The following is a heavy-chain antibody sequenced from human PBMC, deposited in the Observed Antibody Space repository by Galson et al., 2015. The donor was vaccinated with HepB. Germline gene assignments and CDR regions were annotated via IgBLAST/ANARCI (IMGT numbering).Heavy chain of an antibody. J-gene: IGHJ6*02. CDR2: IVVGSGNT. D-gene: IGHD3-10*01. CDR3: AADWDPLWFGIRDV. V-gene: IGHV1-58*02. Sequence: SVKVSCKASGFTFTSSAMQWVRQARGQRLEWIGWIVVGSGNTNYAQKFQERVTITRDMSTSTAYMELSSLRSEDTAVYYCAADWDPLWFGIRDVWGQGTTVTVSS. CDR1: GFTFTSSA.